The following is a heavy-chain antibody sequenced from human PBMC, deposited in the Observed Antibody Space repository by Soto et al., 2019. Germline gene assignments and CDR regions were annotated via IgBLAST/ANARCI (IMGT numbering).Heavy chain of an antibody. CDR3: ARGGRLDPDILTGYSIPGGNWFAP. CDR1: GGSFSGYY. D-gene: IGHD3-9*01. CDR2: INHSGST. J-gene: IGHJ5*02. V-gene: IGHV4-34*01. Sequence: PSETLSLTCAVYGGSFSGYYGSWIRQPPGKGLEWIGEINHSGSTNYNPSLKSRVTTSVDTSKNQFSLKLSSVTAADTAVYYCARGGRLDPDILTGYSIPGGNWFAPWGQGTLVTVSS.